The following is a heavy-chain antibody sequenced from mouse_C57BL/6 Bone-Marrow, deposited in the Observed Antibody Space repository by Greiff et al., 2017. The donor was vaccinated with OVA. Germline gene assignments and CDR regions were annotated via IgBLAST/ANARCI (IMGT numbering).Heavy chain of an antibody. CDR3: ASPYDYGGCWYFDV. CDR1: GFTFSSYA. CDR2: ISDGGSYT. J-gene: IGHJ1*03. V-gene: IGHV5-4*03. Sequence: EVMLVESGGGLVKPGGSLKLSCAASGFTFSSYAMSWVRQTPEKRLEWVATISDGGSYTYYPDNVKGRFTISRDNAKNNLYLQMSHLKSEDTAMYYCASPYDYGGCWYFDVWGTGTTVTVSS. D-gene: IGHD2-4*01.